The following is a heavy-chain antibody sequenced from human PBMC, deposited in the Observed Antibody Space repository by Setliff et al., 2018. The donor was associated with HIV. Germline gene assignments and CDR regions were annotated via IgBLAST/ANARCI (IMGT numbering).Heavy chain of an antibody. CDR2: ISGSGDIT. Sequence: GGSLRLSCAASGFSFRSYAVSWVRQAPGKGLEWVSVISGSGDITYYRESVKGRFTVSRDNSNNTVYLQMTSLRAEDTAVYYCANPPLKGHLGVGFDYWGQGTQVTVSS. CDR3: ANPPLKGHLGVGFDY. CDR1: GFSFRSYA. D-gene: IGHD3-16*01. V-gene: IGHV3-23*01. J-gene: IGHJ4*02.